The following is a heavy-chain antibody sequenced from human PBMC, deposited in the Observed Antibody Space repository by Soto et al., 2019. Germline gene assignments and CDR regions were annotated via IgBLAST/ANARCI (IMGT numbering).Heavy chain of an antibody. CDR2: INSDGSST. CDR3: ARDLVRGLYYYYYGMDV. J-gene: IGHJ6*02. CDR1: GFTFSSYW. Sequence: GGSLRLSCAASGFTFSSYWMHWVRQAPGKGLVWVSRINSDGSSTSYADSVKGRFTISRDNAKNTLYLQMNSLRAEDTAVYYCARDLVRGLYYYYYGMDVWGQGTTVTVS. V-gene: IGHV3-74*01. D-gene: IGHD3-10*01.